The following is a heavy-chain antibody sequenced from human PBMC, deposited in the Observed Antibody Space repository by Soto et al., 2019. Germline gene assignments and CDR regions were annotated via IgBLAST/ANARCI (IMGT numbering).Heavy chain of an antibody. CDR3: AKGGFGELPSLYYYGMDV. CDR1: GFTFSSYA. D-gene: IGHD3-10*01. J-gene: IGHJ6*02. V-gene: IGHV3-23*01. CDR2: ISGSGGST. Sequence: PGGSLRLSCAASGFTFSSYAMSWVRQAPGKGLEWVSAISGSGGSTYYADSVKGRFTISRDNSKNTLYLQMNSLRAEDTAVYYCAKGGFGELPSLYYYGMDVWGQGTTVTVSS.